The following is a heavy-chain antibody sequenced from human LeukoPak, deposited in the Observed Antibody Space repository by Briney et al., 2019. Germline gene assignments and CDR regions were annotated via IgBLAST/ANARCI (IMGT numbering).Heavy chain of an antibody. CDR2: IIPILGIA. Sequence: ASVKVSCKASGYTFNGYYIHWVRQAPGQGLEWMGRIIPILGIANYAQKFQGRVTISADKSTSTAYMELSSLRSEDTAVYYCARDRYSIVGATNPYYFDYWGQGTLVTVSS. CDR1: GYTFNGYY. V-gene: IGHV1-69*04. J-gene: IGHJ4*02. CDR3: ARDRYSIVGATNPYYFDY. D-gene: IGHD1-26*01.